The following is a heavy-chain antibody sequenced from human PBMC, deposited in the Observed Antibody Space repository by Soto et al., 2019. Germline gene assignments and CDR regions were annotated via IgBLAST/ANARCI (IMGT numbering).Heavy chain of an antibody. V-gene: IGHV1-8*01. Sequence: QVQLVQSGAEVKKPGASVKVSCKASGYTFTSYDINWVRQATGQGLEWMGWMNPNSGNTGYAQKFQGRVTMTRNTSISTAYMELSSLRSEDTAVYYCARPLYCSGGSCYGLYDYWGQGTLVTVSS. D-gene: IGHD2-15*01. J-gene: IGHJ4*02. CDR1: GYTFTSYD. CDR3: ARPLYCSGGSCYGLYDY. CDR2: MNPNSGNT.